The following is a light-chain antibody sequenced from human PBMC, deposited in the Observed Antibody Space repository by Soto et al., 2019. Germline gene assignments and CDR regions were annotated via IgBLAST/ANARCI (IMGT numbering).Light chain of an antibody. J-gene: IGLJ3*02. V-gene: IGLV4-60*03. CDR2: LEGSASY. CDR3: EPWDSNPWL. Sequence: QLVLTQSSSASASLGSSVKLTCTLSSGHSSYIIAWHQQQPGKAPRYLMKLEGSASYNKGSGVPDRFSGSSSGADRYLTISHLQSEDEADYYCEPWDSNPWLFGGGTKLTV. CDR1: SGHSSYI.